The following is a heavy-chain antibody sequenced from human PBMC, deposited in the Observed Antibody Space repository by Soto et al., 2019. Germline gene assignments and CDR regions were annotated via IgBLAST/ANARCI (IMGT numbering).Heavy chain of an antibody. CDR1: GYTFSSYA. V-gene: IGHV3-23*01. CDR3: AKTSVAGPSFDY. CDR2: ISGSGGST. J-gene: IGHJ4*02. D-gene: IGHD6-19*01. Sequence: VGSLRLSCAASGYTFSSYAMSWVRQAPGKGLEWVSAISGSGGSTYYADSVKGRFTISRDNSKNTLYLQMNSLRAEDTAVYYCAKTSVAGPSFDYWGQGTLVTVSS.